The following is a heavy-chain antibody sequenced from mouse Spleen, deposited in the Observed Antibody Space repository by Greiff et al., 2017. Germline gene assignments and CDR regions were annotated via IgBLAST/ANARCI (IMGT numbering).Heavy chain of an antibody. J-gene: IGHJ3*01. V-gene: IGHV1-42*01. CDR2: INPSTGGT. CDR3: ARGRGWAY. Sequence: VQLQQSGPELVKPGASVKISCKASGYSFTGYYMNWVKQSPEKSLEWIGEINPSTGGTIYNQKFKAKATLTVDKSSSTAYMQLKSLTSEDSAVYYCARGRGWAYWGQGTLVTVSA. CDR1: GYSFTGYY. D-gene: IGHD3-3*01.